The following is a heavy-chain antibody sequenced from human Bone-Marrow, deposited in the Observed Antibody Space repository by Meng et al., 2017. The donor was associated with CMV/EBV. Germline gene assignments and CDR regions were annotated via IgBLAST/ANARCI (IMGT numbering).Heavy chain of an antibody. J-gene: IGHJ3*02. CDR1: GFTVSSNY. D-gene: IGHD1-26*01. CDR2: IYSGGST. V-gene: IGHV3-53*05. Sequence: GESLKISCAASGFTVSSNYMSWVRQAPGKGLEWVSVIYSGGSTYYADSVKGRFTISRDNSKNTLYLQMNSLRAEDTAVYYCAREFVKRSGSYRWDAFDIWGQGTMVTVSS. CDR3: AREFVKRSGSYRWDAFDI.